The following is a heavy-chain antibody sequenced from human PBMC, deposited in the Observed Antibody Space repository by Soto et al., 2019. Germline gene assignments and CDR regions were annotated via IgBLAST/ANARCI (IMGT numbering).Heavy chain of an antibody. CDR2: MFYSGST. CDR1: GGSIRSYY. Sequence: QVQLQESGPGLVKPSETLSLTCSVSGGSIRSYYWSWIRQPPGKGLEWIGYMFYSGSTNYNPSLKSRVTMSVDTSKNQFSLKLRSVTAADTAVYYWARDALPPPSNWFDPWGQGTLVIVSS. CDR3: ARDALPPPSNWFDP. V-gene: IGHV4-59*01. J-gene: IGHJ5*02.